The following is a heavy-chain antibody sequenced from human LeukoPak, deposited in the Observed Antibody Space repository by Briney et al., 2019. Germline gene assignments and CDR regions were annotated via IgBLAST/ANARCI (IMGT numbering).Heavy chain of an antibody. V-gene: IGHV4-59*01. Sequence: SETLSLTCTVSGGSISTYYWSWIRQPPGKGLEWIGYVFYTGSTNYNPSLKSRVTISVDTSKNQFSLKLSSVTAADTAVYYCARENRPYYDFWSGYHDAFDIWGQGTMVTVSS. CDR1: GGSISTYY. CDR2: VFYTGST. CDR3: ARENRPYYDFWSGYHDAFDI. J-gene: IGHJ3*02. D-gene: IGHD3-3*01.